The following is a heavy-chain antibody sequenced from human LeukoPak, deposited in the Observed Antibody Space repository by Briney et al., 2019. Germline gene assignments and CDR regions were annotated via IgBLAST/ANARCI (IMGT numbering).Heavy chain of an antibody. CDR3: ARREDGRYTIDY. D-gene: IGHD5-24*01. CDR2: IYYSGST. Sequence: SETLSLTCTVSGGSISSNNYYWGWIRQPPGKGLEWIGYIYYSGSTYYNPSLKSRVTISVDTSKNQFSLKLSSVTAADTAVYYCARREDGRYTIDYWGQGTLVTVSS. J-gene: IGHJ4*02. V-gene: IGHV4-39*01. CDR1: GGSISSNNYY.